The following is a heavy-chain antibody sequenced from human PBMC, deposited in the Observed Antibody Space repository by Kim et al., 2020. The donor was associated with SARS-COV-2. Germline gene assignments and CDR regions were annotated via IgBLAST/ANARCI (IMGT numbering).Heavy chain of an antibody. J-gene: IGHJ4*02. CDR1: RGSISSSGYY. Sequence: SETLSLTCTVSRGSISSSGYYWGWIRQPPGKGLEWIGSLYYSGSAYYNPSLKSRVTISVDTSKNQFSLKLTSVTAADTAVYYCAGHKRADTALVLIAYFAFWGQGTLVTVSS. CDR2: LYYSGSA. D-gene: IGHD5-18*01. CDR3: AGHKRADTALVLIAYFAF. V-gene: IGHV4-39*01.